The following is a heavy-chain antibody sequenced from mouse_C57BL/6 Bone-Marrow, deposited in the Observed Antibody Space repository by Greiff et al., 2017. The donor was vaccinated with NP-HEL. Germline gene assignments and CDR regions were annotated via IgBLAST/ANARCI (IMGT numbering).Heavy chain of an antibody. V-gene: IGHV14-3*01. Sequence: EVQLQQSVAELVRPGASVTLSCTASGFNIKNTYMHWVKQRPEQGLEWIGRIDPANGNTKYAPKFQGKATITADTSSNTAYLQLSSLTSEYTAIYYCARVLPYGSSLLYAMDYWGQGTSVTVSS. CDR1: GFNIKNTY. D-gene: IGHD1-1*01. CDR3: ARVLPYGSSLLYAMDY. CDR2: IDPANGNT. J-gene: IGHJ4*01.